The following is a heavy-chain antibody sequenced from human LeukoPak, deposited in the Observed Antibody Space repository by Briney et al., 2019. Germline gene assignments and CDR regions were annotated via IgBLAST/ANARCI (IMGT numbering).Heavy chain of an antibody. CDR3: ARVGKDYDFWSGYPFYFDY. J-gene: IGHJ4*02. V-gene: IGHV4-59*01. D-gene: IGHD3-3*01. CDR1: GGSISSYY. Sequence: SETLSLTCTVSGGSISSYYWSWIRQPPGKGLEWIGYIYYSGSTNYNPSLKSRVTISVDTSKNQFSLKLSSVTAADTAVYYCARVGKDYDFWSGYPFYFDYWGQGTLVTVSS. CDR2: IYYSGST.